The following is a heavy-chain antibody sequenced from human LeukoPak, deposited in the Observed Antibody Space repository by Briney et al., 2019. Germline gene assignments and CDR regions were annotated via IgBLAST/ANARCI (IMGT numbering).Heavy chain of an antibody. CDR3: AGGGGSYFNDY. D-gene: IGHD1-26*01. J-gene: IGHJ4*02. CDR2: INPNSGGT. Sequence: ASVKVSCKASGYTLSDYYIHWVRQAPGQGLEWMGWINPNSGGTNYAQKFQGRVTMTRDTSISTAYMELSRLRSDDTAVYYCAGGGGSYFNDYWGQGTLVTVSS. V-gene: IGHV1-2*02. CDR1: GYTLSDYY.